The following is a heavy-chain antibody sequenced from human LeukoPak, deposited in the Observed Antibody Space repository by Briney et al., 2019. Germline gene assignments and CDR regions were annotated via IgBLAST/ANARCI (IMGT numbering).Heavy chain of an antibody. J-gene: IGHJ6*03. V-gene: IGHV3-21*01. Sequence: GGSLRLSCAASGFTFSSYSMNWVRQAPGKGLEWVSSISNSNSYIYYADSVKGRFTISRDNAKNSLYLQMNSLRAEDTAVYYRARAYYDFWSGYSNYMDVWGKGTTVTVSS. CDR1: GFTFSSYS. CDR3: ARAYYDFWSGYSNYMDV. D-gene: IGHD3-3*01. CDR2: ISNSNSYI.